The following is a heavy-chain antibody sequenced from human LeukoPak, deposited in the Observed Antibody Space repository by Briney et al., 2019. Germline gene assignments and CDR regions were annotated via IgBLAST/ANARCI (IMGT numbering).Heavy chain of an antibody. CDR2: IRGSGGST. D-gene: IGHD2-15*01. CDR3: ARDAVGLSSCSD. CDR1: GFTFSSYA. J-gene: IGHJ4*02. Sequence: GGSLRLSCAASGFTFSSYAMTWVRQAPGKGLEWVSGIRGSGGSTYYADSVKGRFSISRDNSKNTLYLQMNSLRAEDTAVYYCARDAVGLSSCSDWGQGTLVTVSS. V-gene: IGHV3-23*01.